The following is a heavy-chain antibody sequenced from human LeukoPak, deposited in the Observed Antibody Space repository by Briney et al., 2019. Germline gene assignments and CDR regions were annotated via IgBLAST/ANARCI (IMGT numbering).Heavy chain of an antibody. D-gene: IGHD5-24*01. CDR2: INPRYGST. V-gene: IGHV1-46*01. J-gene: IGHJ4*02. CDR3: AREEARDGSTGYYFDY. Sequence: ASVKVSCKASGYTFSNYHIHWVRQAPGQGIGWMGIINPRYGSTTYAQKFQGRVTMTRDMSTSTVYMELSSLRSEDTAVYYCAREEARDGSTGYYFDYWGQGTLLTVSS. CDR1: GYTFSNYH.